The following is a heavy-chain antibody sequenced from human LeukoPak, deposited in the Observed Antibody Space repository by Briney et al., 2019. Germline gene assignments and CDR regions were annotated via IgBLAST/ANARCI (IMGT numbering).Heavy chain of an antibody. CDR2: ISSSLDSSM. CDR3: AELGITMIGGV. D-gene: IGHD3-10*02. Sequence: GSLRLSCAASGFTFNVYSMNWVRQAPGKGLEWVSFISSSLDSSMYYADSVKGRFTISRDNAKNSLYLQMNSLRAEDTAVYYCAELGITMIGGVWGKGTTVTISS. CDR1: GFTFNVYS. J-gene: IGHJ6*04. V-gene: IGHV3-48*01.